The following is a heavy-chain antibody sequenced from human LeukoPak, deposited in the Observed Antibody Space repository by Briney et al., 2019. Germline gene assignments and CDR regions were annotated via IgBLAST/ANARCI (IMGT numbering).Heavy chain of an antibody. CDR1: GFTFSSYA. Sequence: GGSLRLSCAASGFTFSSYAMSWVRQAPGKGLEWVSAISGSGGSTYYADSVKGRFTIPRDNSKNTLYLQMNSLRAEDTAVYYCANLRYFDWLQKSTFDYWGQGTLVTVSS. CDR3: ANLRYFDWLQKSTFDY. J-gene: IGHJ4*02. CDR2: ISGSGGST. V-gene: IGHV3-23*01. D-gene: IGHD3-9*01.